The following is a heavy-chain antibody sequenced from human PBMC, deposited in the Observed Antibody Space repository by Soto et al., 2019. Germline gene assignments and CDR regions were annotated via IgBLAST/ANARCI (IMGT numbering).Heavy chain of an antibody. CDR3: ARDQNTSGTYQGIFDS. Sequence: QVQLVESGGGVVQPGRSLRLSCAASGFTFSNYAIHWVRQAPGKGLEWVAVISYDGINKYYADSVKGRFSIFRDNSKNTVYLPMNILKAEDTAVYYCARDQNTSGTYQGIFDSWGQGTLVTVSS. D-gene: IGHD1-26*01. V-gene: IGHV3-30-3*01. CDR2: ISYDGINK. CDR1: GFTFSNYA. J-gene: IGHJ4*02.